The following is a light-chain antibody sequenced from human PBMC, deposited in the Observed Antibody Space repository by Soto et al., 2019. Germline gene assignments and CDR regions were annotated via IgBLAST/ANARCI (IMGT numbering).Light chain of an antibody. J-gene: IGLJ1*01. V-gene: IGLV2-8*01. CDR1: SSDVGGYNY. Sequence: QSVLTQPPSASGSPGQSVTISCTGTSSDVGGYNYVSWYQQHPGKAPKLMIYEVSKRPSGVPDRFSGSKSGNTASLTVSGLQAEDEAHYYCSSYAGSTPYVSGTGTKLTVL. CDR2: EVS. CDR3: SSYAGSTPYV.